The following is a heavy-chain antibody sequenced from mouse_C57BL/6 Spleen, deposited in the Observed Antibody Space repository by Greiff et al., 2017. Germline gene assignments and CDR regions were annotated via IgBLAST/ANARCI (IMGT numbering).Heavy chain of an antibody. Sequence: QVQLQQPGAELVRPGSSVKLSCKASGYTFTSYWMPWVKQRPIQGLEWIGNIDPSDSETHYNQKFKDKATLTVDKSSSTAYMQLSSLTSEDSAVYCCARREYGNYENYAMDYWGQGTSVTVSS. CDR2: IDPSDSET. D-gene: IGHD2-1*01. CDR1: GYTFTSYW. V-gene: IGHV1-52*01. J-gene: IGHJ4*01. CDR3: ARREYGNYENYAMDY.